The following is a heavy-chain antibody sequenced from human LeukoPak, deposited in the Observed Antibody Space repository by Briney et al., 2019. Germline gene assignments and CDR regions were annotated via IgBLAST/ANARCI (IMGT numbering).Heavy chain of an antibody. D-gene: IGHD3-16*02. CDR3: ARGYYDYVWGSYRTAHYDY. J-gene: IGHJ4*02. CDR1: GGTFSSYG. CDR2: IIPIVAIT. Sequence: SVKVSCKAPGGTFSSYGISWVRQAPGQGLEWMGRIIPIVAITNYAQKFQGRVTITADKSTSTVYMELSSLRSEDTAVYYCARGYYDYVWGSYRTAHYDYWGQGTLVTVSS. V-gene: IGHV1-69*04.